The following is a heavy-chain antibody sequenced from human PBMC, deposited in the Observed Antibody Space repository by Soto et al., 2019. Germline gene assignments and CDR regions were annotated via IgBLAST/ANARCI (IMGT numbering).Heavy chain of an antibody. CDR1: GVTFTSSA. D-gene: IGHD1-26*01. V-gene: IGHV1-58*01. CDR2: IVVGSGNT. Sequence: SVKVSCKSSGVTFTSSAVQWVRQARGQRLEWIGWIVVGSGNTNYAQKFQERVTITRDMSTSTAYMELSSLRSEDTAVYYCAALIVGATLYFDYWGQGTLVTVSS. CDR3: AALIVGATLYFDY. J-gene: IGHJ4*02.